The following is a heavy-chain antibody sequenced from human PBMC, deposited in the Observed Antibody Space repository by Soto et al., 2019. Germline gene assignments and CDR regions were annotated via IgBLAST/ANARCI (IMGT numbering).Heavy chain of an antibody. CDR1: GGSISSSNW. CDR3: ARDSLSSWYQSWFDP. Sequence: QVQLQESGPGLVKPSGTLSLTCAVSGGSISSSNWWSWVRQPPGKGLEWIGEIYHSGSTNYNPSLKRRVTISVDKSKNQFSLKLSSVTAADTAVYYCARDSLSSWYQSWFDPWGQGTLVTVSS. V-gene: IGHV4-4*02. CDR2: IYHSGST. J-gene: IGHJ5*02. D-gene: IGHD6-13*01.